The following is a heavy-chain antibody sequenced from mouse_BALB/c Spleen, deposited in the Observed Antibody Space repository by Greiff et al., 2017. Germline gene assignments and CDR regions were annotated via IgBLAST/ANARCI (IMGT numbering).Heavy chain of an antibody. J-gene: IGHJ2*01. Sequence: ESGPSLVKPSQTLSLTCSVTGDSITSGYWNWIRKFPGNKLEYMGYISYSGSTYYNPSLKSRISITRDTSKNQYYLQLNSVTTEDTATYYCARTPYGSNPLDYWGQGTTLTVSS. V-gene: IGHV3-8*02. CDR3: ARTPYGSNPLDY. CDR2: ISYSGST. D-gene: IGHD1-1*01. CDR1: GDSITSGY.